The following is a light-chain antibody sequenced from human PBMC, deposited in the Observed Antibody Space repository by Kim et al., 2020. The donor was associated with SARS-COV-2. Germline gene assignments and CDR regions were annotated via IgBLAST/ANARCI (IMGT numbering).Light chain of an antibody. Sequence: LSPGERATLSCRASQSVSSYLAWYQQKPGQAPRLLIYDASNRTTGIPARFSGSGSGTDFTLTISSLEPEDFAVYYCQQRSNWPPTFGGGTKVDIK. V-gene: IGKV3-11*01. CDR1: QSVSSY. CDR2: DAS. CDR3: QQRSNWPPT. J-gene: IGKJ4*01.